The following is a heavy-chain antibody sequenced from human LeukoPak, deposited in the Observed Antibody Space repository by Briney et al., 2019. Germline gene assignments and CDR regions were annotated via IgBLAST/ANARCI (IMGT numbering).Heavy chain of an antibody. Sequence: PSETLSLTCAVYGGSFSGYYWSWIRQPPGKGLEWIGEINHSGSTNYNPSLKSRVTISVDTSKNQFSLKLSSVTAADTAVYYCARDAPPAGAERGLDYWGQETLVTVSS. D-gene: IGHD2-2*01. CDR1: GGSFSGYY. V-gene: IGHV4-34*01. CDR3: ARDAPPAGAERGLDY. CDR2: INHSGST. J-gene: IGHJ4*02.